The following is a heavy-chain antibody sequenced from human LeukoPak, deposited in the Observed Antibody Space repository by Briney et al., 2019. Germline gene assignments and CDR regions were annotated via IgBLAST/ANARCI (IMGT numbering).Heavy chain of an antibody. D-gene: IGHD1-26*01. V-gene: IGHV3-64*04. CDR1: GFTFSSYA. CDR3: AKGRGSGNYIFDF. J-gene: IGHJ4*02. Sequence: GGSLRLSCSASGFTFSSYAMHWVRQAPGKGLEYVSAISSNGGSTYYADSVKGRFTISRDNSKNTLDLQMNSLRADDTAVYFCAKGRGSGNYIFDFWGQGTPVTVSS. CDR2: ISSNGGST.